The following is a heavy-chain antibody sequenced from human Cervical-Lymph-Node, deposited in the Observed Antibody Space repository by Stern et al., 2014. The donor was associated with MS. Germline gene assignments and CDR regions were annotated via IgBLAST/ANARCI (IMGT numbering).Heavy chain of an antibody. CDR2: ISWNSGSK. V-gene: IGHV3-9*01. D-gene: IGHD3-22*01. CDR3: VKDTILYYDSTGPYYFYD. Sequence: EVQLLESGGGLVQPGRSLRLSCAASGFTFDDYAMHWVRQVPGKGPEWVSGISWNSGSKDYADSVRGRFTISRDNAKNSLYLQMNSLRAEDTALYYCVKDTILYYDSTGPYYFYDWGQGTLVTVSS. J-gene: IGHJ4*02. CDR1: GFTFDDYA.